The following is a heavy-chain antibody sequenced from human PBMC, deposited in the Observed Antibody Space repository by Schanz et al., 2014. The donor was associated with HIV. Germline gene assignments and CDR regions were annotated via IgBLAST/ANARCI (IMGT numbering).Heavy chain of an antibody. V-gene: IGHV3-33*06. D-gene: IGHD3-10*01. Sequence: VQVLESGGDLVQPGGSLRLSCAASGFIFSDYGMHWVRQAPGKGLEWVAVIWYDGSNKYYADSVKGRFTISRDNSKNTLYLQMNSLRVEDTAVYYCAKGFPDNNHSYFRYWGQGSLVTVSS. J-gene: IGHJ4*02. CDR3: AKGFPDNNHSYFRY. CDR1: GFIFSDYG. CDR2: IWYDGSNK.